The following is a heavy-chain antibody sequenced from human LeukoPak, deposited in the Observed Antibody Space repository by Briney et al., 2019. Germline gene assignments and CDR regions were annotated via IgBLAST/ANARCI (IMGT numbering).Heavy chain of an antibody. J-gene: IGHJ3*02. CDR1: GYTFTAYY. Sequence: ASVKVSCKASGYTFTAYYMHWVRQAPGQGLELMAWINPERDGANYVQKFQGRVTMTRDTSISTAYMELSRLRSDDTAMYYCATVSGGSLDIWGQGTMVTVSS. V-gene: IGHV1-2*02. CDR2: INPERDGA. D-gene: IGHD3-16*01. CDR3: ATVSGGSLDI.